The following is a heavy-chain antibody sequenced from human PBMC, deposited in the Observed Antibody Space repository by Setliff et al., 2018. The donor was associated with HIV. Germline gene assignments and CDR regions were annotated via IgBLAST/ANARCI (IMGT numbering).Heavy chain of an antibody. D-gene: IGHD1-26*01. CDR1: GGSIGSGSHY. Sequence: SETLSLTCTVSGGSIGSGSHYWSWIRQPAGKGLEWIGHIYTTGSTNYNPSLKSRVTVSADTSNNQFSMRLTSMTAADTAVYYCAKTSVGATGLYAFDIWGQGTMVTVSS. CDR3: AKTSVGATGLYAFDI. CDR2: IYTTGST. J-gene: IGHJ3*02. V-gene: IGHV4-61*09.